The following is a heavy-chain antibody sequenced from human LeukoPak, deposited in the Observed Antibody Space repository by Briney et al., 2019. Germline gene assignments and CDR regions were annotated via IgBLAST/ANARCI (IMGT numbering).Heavy chain of an antibody. J-gene: IGHJ5*02. CDR1: GYTFTSYD. V-gene: IGHV1-8*03. D-gene: IGHD3-10*01. CDR3: ARAYYYGSGSLNWFDP. CDR2: MNPNSGNT. Sequence: ASVKVSCKASGYTFTSYDINWVRQATGQGLEWMGWMNPNSGNTGYAQKFQGRVTITRNTSISTAYMELSSLRSEDTAVYYCARAYYYGSGSLNWFDPWGQGTLVTVSS.